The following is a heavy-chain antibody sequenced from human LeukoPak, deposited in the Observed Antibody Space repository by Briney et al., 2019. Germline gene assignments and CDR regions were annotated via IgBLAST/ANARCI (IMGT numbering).Heavy chain of an antibody. CDR3: AKAHWGPTPFFYDTDY. CDR2: ISHDGRNT. J-gene: IGHJ4*02. D-gene: IGHD5/OR15-5a*01. Sequence: PGGSLRLSCAASGFTFSQFAVHWVRQAPGKGLEWVADISHDGRNTYYADSVKGRFTISRDNSKNTLYLQMNSLRTEDTAVYYCAKAHWGPTPFFYDTDYWGQGTLVTVSS. CDR1: GFTFSQFA. V-gene: IGHV3-30*04.